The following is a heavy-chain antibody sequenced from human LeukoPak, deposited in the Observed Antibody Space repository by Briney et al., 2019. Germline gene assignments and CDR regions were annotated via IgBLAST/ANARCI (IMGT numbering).Heavy chain of an antibody. CDR3: AKDVKYNWNYIDY. CDR1: GFTFNKYW. V-gene: IGHV3-30*02. CDR2: IRYDGTNK. D-gene: IGHD1-20*01. J-gene: IGHJ4*02. Sequence: GGSLRLSCAASGFTFNKYWMTWVRQAPGKGLEGVAIIRYDGTNKYYADSVKGRFTISRDNSNNTLYLQMNSLRAEDTAVYYCAKDVKYNWNYIDYWGQGTLVTVSS.